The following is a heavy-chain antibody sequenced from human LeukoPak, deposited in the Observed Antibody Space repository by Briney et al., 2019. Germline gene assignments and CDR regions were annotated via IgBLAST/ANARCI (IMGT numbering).Heavy chain of an antibody. CDR3: ARRTVTRGRGNWFDP. J-gene: IGHJ5*02. Sequence: PSETLSLTCAVYGGSFSGYYWSWVRQPPGKGLEWIGEIYHSGSTNYNPSLKSRVTISVDKSKNQFSLKLSSVTAADTAVYYCARRTVTRGRGNWFDPWGQGTLVTVSS. D-gene: IGHD4-17*01. V-gene: IGHV4-34*01. CDR1: GGSFSGYY. CDR2: IYHSGST.